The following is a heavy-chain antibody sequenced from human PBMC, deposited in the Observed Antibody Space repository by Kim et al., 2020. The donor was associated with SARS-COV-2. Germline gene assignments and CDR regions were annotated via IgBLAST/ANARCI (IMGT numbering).Heavy chain of an antibody. CDR2: IYHSGST. CDR1: GGSISSSNW. D-gene: IGHD1-26*01. J-gene: IGHJ4*02. Sequence: SETLSLTCAVSGGSISSSNWWSWVRQPPGKGLEWIGEIYHSGSTNYNPSLKSRVTISVDKSKNQFSLKLSSVTAADTAVYYCARIDVGATHNYYFDYWGQGTLVTVSS. V-gene: IGHV4-4*02. CDR3: ARIDVGATHNYYFDY.